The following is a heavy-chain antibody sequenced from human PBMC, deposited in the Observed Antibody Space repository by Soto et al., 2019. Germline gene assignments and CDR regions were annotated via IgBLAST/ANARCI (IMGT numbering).Heavy chain of an antibody. V-gene: IGHV3-30*18. J-gene: IGHJ6*02. D-gene: IGHD2-2*02. Sequence: QVQLVESGGGVVQPGRSLRLSCAASGFTFSSYGMHWVRQAPGKGLEWVAVISYDGSNKYYADSVKGRFTISRDNSKNTLYLQMNSLRAEDTAVYYCAKLLYCSSTSCYMAIDYYYGMDVWGQGTTVTVS. CDR3: AKLLYCSSTSCYMAIDYYYGMDV. CDR1: GFTFSSYG. CDR2: ISYDGSNK.